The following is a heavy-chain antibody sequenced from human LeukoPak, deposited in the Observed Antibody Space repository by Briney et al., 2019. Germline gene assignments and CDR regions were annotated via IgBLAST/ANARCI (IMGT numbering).Heavy chain of an antibody. D-gene: IGHD1-1*01. CDR1: GGSISSSSYY. CDR3: ARLETTRRYYFDY. CDR2: IYYSGNT. J-gene: IGHJ4*02. Sequence: SETLSLTCTVSGGSISSSSYYWGWIRQPPGKGLEWIGSIYYSGNTYYNPSLKSRVTISVDTSKKQVSLKLSSVTAADTAVYFCARLETTRRYYFDYWGQGTLVTVSS. V-gene: IGHV4-39*01.